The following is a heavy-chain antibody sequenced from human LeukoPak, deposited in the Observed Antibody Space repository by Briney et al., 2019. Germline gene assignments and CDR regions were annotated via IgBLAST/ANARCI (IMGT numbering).Heavy chain of an antibody. CDR2: ISWDGGST. CDR3: ASPGRGYSSGWSYDAFDI. CDR1: GFTFDDYT. Sequence: PGGSLRLSCAASGFTFDDYTMHWVRQAPGKGLEWVSLISWDGGSTYYADSVKGRFTISRDNAKNSLYLQMNSLRAEDTAVYYCASPGRGYSSGWSYDAFDIWGQGTMVTVSS. D-gene: IGHD6-19*01. V-gene: IGHV3-43*01. J-gene: IGHJ3*02.